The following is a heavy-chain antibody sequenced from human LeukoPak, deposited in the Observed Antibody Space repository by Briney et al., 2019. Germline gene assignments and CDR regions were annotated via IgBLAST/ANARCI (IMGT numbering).Heavy chain of an antibody. D-gene: IGHD6-19*01. J-gene: IGHJ4*02. Sequence: PGGSLRLSCAASGFTFSSYGMHWVRQAPGKGLEWGAVISYDGSNKYYADSVKGRFTISRDNSKNTLYLPMNSLSAEDTAVYYCAKGFRGAVTGTAYFDYWGQGTLVTVSS. CDR2: ISYDGSNK. V-gene: IGHV3-30*18. CDR1: GFTFSSYG. CDR3: AKGFRGAVTGTAYFDY.